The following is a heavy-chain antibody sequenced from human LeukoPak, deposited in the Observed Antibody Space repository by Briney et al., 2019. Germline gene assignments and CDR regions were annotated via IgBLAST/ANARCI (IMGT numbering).Heavy chain of an antibody. V-gene: IGHV4-34*01. CDR2: INHSGST. Sequence: SETLSLTCAVYGGSFSGYYWSWIRQPPGKGLEWIGEINHSGSTNYNPSLKSRVTISGDTSKNQFSLKLSSVTAADTAVYYCARGLSGTTRGDDYWGQGTLVTVSS. J-gene: IGHJ4*02. CDR1: GGSFSGYY. CDR3: ARGLSGTTRGDDY. D-gene: IGHD1-7*01.